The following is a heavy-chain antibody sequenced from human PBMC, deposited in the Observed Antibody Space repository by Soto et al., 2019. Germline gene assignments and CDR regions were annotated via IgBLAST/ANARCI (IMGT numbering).Heavy chain of an antibody. V-gene: IGHV4-30-2*01. Sequence: SETLSLTCAVSGGSISSGGYSWSWIRQPPGKGLEWIGYIYHSGSTYYNPSPKSRVTISVDRSKNQFSQKLSSVTAADTAVYYCARGGRTYYYDSSVDYWGQGTLVTVSS. D-gene: IGHD3-22*01. CDR2: IYHSGST. J-gene: IGHJ4*02. CDR3: ARGGRTYYYDSSVDY. CDR1: GGSISSGGYS.